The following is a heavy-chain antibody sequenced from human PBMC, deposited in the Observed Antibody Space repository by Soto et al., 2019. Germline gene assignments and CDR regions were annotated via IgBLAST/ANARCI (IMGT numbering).Heavy chain of an antibody. D-gene: IGHD3-10*01. CDR3: ARDLDYYGSGSHYYYGMGV. Sequence: SVNVSCKASGGTFSRYAFSWVRQAPGQGLEWMGGIVPIYGTRGFAQKFQGRLTITADEPTRTAYMELSSLRSEDTAVYYCARDLDYYGSGSHYYYGMGVWGQGTTVTVSS. CDR2: IVPIYGTR. CDR1: GGTFSRYA. V-gene: IGHV1-69*13. J-gene: IGHJ6*02.